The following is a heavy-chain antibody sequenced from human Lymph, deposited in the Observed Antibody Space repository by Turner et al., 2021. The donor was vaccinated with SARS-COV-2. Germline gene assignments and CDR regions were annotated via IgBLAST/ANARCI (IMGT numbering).Heavy chain of an antibody. CDR2: ISYDGSNK. Sequence: QVQLLVSGGGVVQPERSLRVSCAASGVSFSTSVMHWVRQAPGKGLEWVAVISYDGSNKHYADSGQGRFTISRDNSKNTLYLQMNSLRAEDTAVYNCARGLIDLRYSSGWYYYNYAMDVWGQGTTVTVSS. J-gene: IGHJ6*02. CDR3: ARGLIDLRYSSGWYYYNYAMDV. D-gene: IGHD6-19*01. CDR1: GVSFSTSV. V-gene: IGHV3-30-3*01.